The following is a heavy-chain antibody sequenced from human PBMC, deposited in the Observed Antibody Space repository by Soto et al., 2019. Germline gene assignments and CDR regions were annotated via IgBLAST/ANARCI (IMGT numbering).Heavy chain of an antibody. V-gene: IGHV4-59*01. CDR3: ARDQGGPFDY. CDR1: GVSFSTYY. J-gene: IGHJ4*02. D-gene: IGHD2-15*01. CDR2: IYYSGSS. Sequence: QVQLQESGPGLVKPSETLSLTCTVSGVSFSTYYWSWIRQAPGKALEWIGYIYYSGSSNYNPSLKSRVTMSVDTSKNQLSLKLSSVTAADTAVYYCARDQGGPFDYWGQGTLVTVSS.